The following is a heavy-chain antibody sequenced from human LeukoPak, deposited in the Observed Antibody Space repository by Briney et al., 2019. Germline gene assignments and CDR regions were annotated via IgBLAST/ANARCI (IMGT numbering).Heavy chain of an antibody. CDR3: AREGGSGSIDY. V-gene: IGHV4-30-2*01. Sequence: SQTLPLTCAVSGGSISSGGYSWSWIRQPPGKGLEWIGYIYHTGSTYYNPSLKSRLTISVDRSMNQFSLKLSSVTAADTAVYYCAREGGSGSIDYWGQGTLVTVSS. CDR2: IYHTGST. J-gene: IGHJ4*02. D-gene: IGHD3-10*01. CDR1: GGSISSGGYS.